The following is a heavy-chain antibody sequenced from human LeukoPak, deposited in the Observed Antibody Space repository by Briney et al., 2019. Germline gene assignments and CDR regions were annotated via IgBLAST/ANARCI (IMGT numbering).Heavy chain of an antibody. D-gene: IGHD3-22*01. J-gene: IGHJ4*02. CDR3: AREGGYYYDSSGYALG. CDR2: ISYDGGHK. CDR1: GLTFSGYA. Sequence: PGGSLRLSCAASGLTFSGYAMHWVRQAPGEGLEWVAVISYDGGHKFSADSVKGRFTISRDTYSNTLYLQMNSLRAEDTAVYYCAREGGYYYDSSGYALGWGQGTLVTVSS. V-gene: IGHV3-30*04.